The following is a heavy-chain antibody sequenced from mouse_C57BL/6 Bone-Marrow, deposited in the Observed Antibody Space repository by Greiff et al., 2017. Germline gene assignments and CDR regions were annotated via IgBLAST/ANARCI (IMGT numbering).Heavy chain of an antibody. CDR1: GYAFSSSW. Sequence: QVQLQQSGPELVKPGASVKISCKASGYAFSSSWMNWVKQRPGKGLEWIGRIYPGDGDTNYNGKFKGKATLTADKSSSTAYMQLSSLTSEDSAVYFCARNYGSRPWFAYWGQGTLVTVSA. D-gene: IGHD1-1*01. CDR2: IYPGDGDT. J-gene: IGHJ3*01. V-gene: IGHV1-82*01. CDR3: ARNYGSRPWFAY.